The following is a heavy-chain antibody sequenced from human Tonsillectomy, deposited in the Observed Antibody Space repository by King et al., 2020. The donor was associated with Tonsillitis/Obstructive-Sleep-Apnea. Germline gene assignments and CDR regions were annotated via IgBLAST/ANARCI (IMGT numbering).Heavy chain of an antibody. CDR2: IFSNDEK. CDR1: GFSLSNARMG. Sequence: TLKESGPVLVKPTETLTLTCTVSGFSLSNARMGVSWIRQPPGNALEWLAHIFSNDEKSYSTSLKSRLTISKDTSKSQVVLTMTNMDPLDTATYYCARMGPGVSDYYYMDVWGKGTTVTVSS. V-gene: IGHV2-26*01. CDR3: ARMGPGVSDYYYMDV. D-gene: IGHD2/OR15-2a*01. J-gene: IGHJ6*03.